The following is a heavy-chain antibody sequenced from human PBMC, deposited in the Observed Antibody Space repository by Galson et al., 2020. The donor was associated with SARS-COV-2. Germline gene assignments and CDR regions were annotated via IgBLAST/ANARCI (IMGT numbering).Heavy chain of an antibody. CDR3: ARGWLQLGGAYWFDP. D-gene: IGHD5-12*01. V-gene: IGHV4-31*03. CDR1: GGSISSGGYY. J-gene: IGHJ5*02. CDR2: IYYSGST. Sequence: SETLSLTCTVSGGSISSGGYYWSWIRQHPGKGLEWIGYIYYSGSTYYNPSLKSRVTISVDTSKNQFSLKLSSVTAADTAVYYCARGWLQLGGAYWFDPWGQGTLVTVSS.